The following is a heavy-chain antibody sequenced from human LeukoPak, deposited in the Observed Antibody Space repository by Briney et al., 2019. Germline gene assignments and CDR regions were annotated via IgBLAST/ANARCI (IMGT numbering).Heavy chain of an antibody. Sequence: PSETLSLTCTVSGASISSYYWSWIRQPPGKGLEWIGSIYYSGSTYYNPSLKSRVTISVDTPKNQFSLKLSSVTAADTAVYYCARGVRTMIVVVTSYYFDYWGQGTLVTVSS. J-gene: IGHJ4*02. CDR1: GASISSYY. CDR2: IYYSGST. D-gene: IGHD3-22*01. V-gene: IGHV4-59*12. CDR3: ARGVRTMIVVVTSYYFDY.